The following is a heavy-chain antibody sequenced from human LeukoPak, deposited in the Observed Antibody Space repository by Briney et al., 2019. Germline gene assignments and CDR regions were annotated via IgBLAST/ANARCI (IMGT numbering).Heavy chain of an antibody. J-gene: IGHJ4*02. D-gene: IGHD6-13*01. Sequence: PGGSLRLSCAASGFTFSSYEMSWVRQAPGKGLEWVSYITSSGRSIYYADSVKGRFTVSRDNAKNSLFPQMNSLRAEDTALYYCAREGAADNFDFWGQGTLVTVSS. V-gene: IGHV3-48*03. CDR1: GFTFSSYE. CDR3: AREGAADNFDF. CDR2: ITSSGRSI.